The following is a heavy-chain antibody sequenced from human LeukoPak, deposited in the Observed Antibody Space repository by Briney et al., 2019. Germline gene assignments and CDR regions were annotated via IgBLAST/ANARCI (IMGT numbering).Heavy chain of an antibody. CDR2: IKNKGDGGTT. V-gene: IGHV3-15*01. CDR3: TTSGTPFEY. Sequence: GGSLRLSCAASGFTFNKAWMSWVRLAPGKGLEWVGRIKNKGDGGTTDYAAPVKGRFTVSRDDSKNTLYLQMNRLKTEDTAVYYCTTSGTPFEYWGQGTLVTVSS. J-gene: IGHJ4*02. CDR1: GFTFNKAW. D-gene: IGHD3-10*01.